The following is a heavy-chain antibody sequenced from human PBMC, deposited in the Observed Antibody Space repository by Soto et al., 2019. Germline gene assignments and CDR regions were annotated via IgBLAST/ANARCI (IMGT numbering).Heavy chain of an antibody. CDR3: VHILGPPQYYFDY. CDR2: IYWDGDK. Sequence: SGPTLVNPTQTLTLTCTFSGFSLTTNGVGVGWIRQPPGKALEWLALIYWDGDKRYRPSLKNRLTITKDTSKNQVLLTMTNLDPADTAMYYCVHILGPPQYYFDYWGQGILVTAS. V-gene: IGHV2-5*02. CDR1: GFSLTTNGVG. D-gene: IGHD2-21*01. J-gene: IGHJ4*02.